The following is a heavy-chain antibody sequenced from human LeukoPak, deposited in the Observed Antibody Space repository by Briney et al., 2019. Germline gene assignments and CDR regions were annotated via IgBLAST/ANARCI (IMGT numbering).Heavy chain of an antibody. CDR1: GFTFSSYE. D-gene: IGHD3-16*01. Sequence: GGSLRLSCAAFGFTFSSYEMNWVRQAPGKGLEWVSYISSSGTTIYYADSVKGRFTISRDNAKNSLYLQMNSLRAEDTAVYYCAKEEGDAFDIWGQGTMVTVSS. J-gene: IGHJ3*02. V-gene: IGHV3-48*03. CDR3: AKEEGDAFDI. CDR2: ISSSGTTI.